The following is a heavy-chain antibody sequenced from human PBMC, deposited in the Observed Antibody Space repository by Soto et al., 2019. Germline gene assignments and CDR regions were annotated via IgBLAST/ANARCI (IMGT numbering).Heavy chain of an antibody. V-gene: IGHV2-70*01. Sequence: GSGPTLVNPTQTLTLTCTFSGFSLSTSGMCVSWIRQPPGKALEWLALIDWDDDKYYSTSLKTRLTISKDTSKNQVVLTMTNMDPVDTATYYCARNYYDRSGDYPRYYYCMDVWGKVNTVTVSS. J-gene: IGHJ6*04. CDR3: ARNYYDRSGDYPRYYYCMDV. CDR2: IDWDDDK. CDR1: GFSLSTSGMC. D-gene: IGHD3-22*01.